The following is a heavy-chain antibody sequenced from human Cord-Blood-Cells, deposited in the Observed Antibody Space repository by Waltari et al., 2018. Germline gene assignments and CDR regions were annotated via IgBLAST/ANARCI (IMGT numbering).Heavy chain of an antibody. J-gene: IGHJ4*02. V-gene: IGHV4-39*01. D-gene: IGHD1-1*01. Sequence: QLQLQESGPGLVKPSETLSLTCTVSGGSISSSSYYWGSIRQPPGKGLEWIGSIYYSGSTYYNPSLKSRVTISVDTSKNQFSLKLSSVTAADTAVYYCARRRNWNYFDYWGQGTLVTVSS. CDR1: GGSISSSSYY. CDR3: ARRRNWNYFDY. CDR2: IYYSGST.